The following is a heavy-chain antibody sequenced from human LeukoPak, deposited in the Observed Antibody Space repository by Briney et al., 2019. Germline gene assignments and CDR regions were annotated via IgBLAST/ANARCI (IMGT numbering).Heavy chain of an antibody. CDR1: GFTFSSYW. Sequence: QPGGSLRLSCAASGFTFSSYWMSWVRQAPGKGLEWVANIKQDGSEKYYVDSVKGRFTISGDNAKNSLYLQMNSLRAEDTAVYYCARDPVLWFGELLPQYYYGMDVWGQGTTVTVSS. V-gene: IGHV3-7*01. CDR2: IKQDGSEK. D-gene: IGHD3-10*01. J-gene: IGHJ6*02. CDR3: ARDPVLWFGELLPQYYYGMDV.